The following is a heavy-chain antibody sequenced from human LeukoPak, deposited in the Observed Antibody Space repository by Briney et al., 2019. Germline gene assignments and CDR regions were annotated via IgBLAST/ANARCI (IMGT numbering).Heavy chain of an antibody. Sequence: GASLRLSCAASGFTFSSYAMSWVRLAPGKGLEWVSAISGSGGSTYYADSVKGRFTISRDNSKNTLYLQMNSLRAEDTAVYYCAKGPGQWLVPGAFDYWGQGTLVTVSS. V-gene: IGHV3-23*01. CDR3: AKGPGQWLVPGAFDY. CDR1: GFTFSSYA. CDR2: ISGSGGST. D-gene: IGHD6-19*01. J-gene: IGHJ4*02.